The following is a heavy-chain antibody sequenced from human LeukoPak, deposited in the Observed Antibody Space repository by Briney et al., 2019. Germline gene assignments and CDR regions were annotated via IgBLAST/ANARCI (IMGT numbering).Heavy chain of an antibody. CDR3: TRPPTTVTTPESLLYYMDV. D-gene: IGHD4-11*01. V-gene: IGHV3-73*01. Sequence: QPGGSLRLSCAASGFTFSGSAMHWVRQASGKGLEWVGRIRSKANSYATAYAASVKGRFTISRDDSKNTAYLQMNSLKTEDTAVYYCTRPPTTVTTPESLLYYMDVWGKGTTVTVSS. J-gene: IGHJ6*03. CDR1: GFTFSGSA. CDR2: IRSKANSYAT.